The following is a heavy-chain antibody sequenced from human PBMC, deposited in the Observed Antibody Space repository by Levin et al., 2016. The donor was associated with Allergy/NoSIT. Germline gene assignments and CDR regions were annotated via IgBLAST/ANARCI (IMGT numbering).Heavy chain of an antibody. Sequence: VRQDAPGKGLEWVGRITSKTDGGTTDYGAPVKGRFTISRDDSKYTLYLQMNSLKIEDTAVYYCTTENILVVPAAPTETYGIDVWGQGTTVTVSS. J-gene: IGHJ6*02. V-gene: IGHV3-15*01. CDR3: TTENILVVPAAPTETYGIDV. CDR2: ITSKTDGGTT. D-gene: IGHD2-2*01.